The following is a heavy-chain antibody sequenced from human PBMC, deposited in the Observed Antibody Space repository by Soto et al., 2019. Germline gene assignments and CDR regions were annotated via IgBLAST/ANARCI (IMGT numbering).Heavy chain of an antibody. Sequence: SETLSLTCAVSGGSISSGGYSWSWIRQPPGKGLEWIGYIYHSGSTYYNPSLKSRVTISVDRSKNQFSLNLSSVTAADTAVYYCVLWPPYYFDYWGQGTLVTVSS. CDR3: VLWPPYYFDY. D-gene: IGHD3-10*01. CDR2: IYHSGST. CDR1: GGSISSGGYS. V-gene: IGHV4-30-2*01. J-gene: IGHJ4*02.